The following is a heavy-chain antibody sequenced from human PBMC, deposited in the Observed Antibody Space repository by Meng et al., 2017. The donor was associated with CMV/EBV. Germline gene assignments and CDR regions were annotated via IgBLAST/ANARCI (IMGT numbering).Heavy chain of an antibody. D-gene: IGHD6-19*01. CDR3: ARDLRAVGAFDI. CDR2: IHPNSGGT. V-gene: IGHV1-2*02. Sequence: ASVKVSCKASGGTFSSYAISWVRQAPGQGLEWMGWIHPNSGGTNYAQKFQGRVTMTRDTSISTAYMELSRLRSDDTAVYYCARDLRAVGAFDIWGQGTMVT. CDR1: GGTFSSYA. J-gene: IGHJ3*02.